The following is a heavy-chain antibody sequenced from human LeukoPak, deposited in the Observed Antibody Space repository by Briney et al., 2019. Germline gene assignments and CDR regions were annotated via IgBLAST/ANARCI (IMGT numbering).Heavy chain of an antibody. J-gene: IGHJ4*02. V-gene: IGHV3-23*01. CDR2: ISGSGGST. D-gene: IGHD3-9*01. CDR1: GFTFSSYA. Sequence: GGSLRLSSAASGFTFSSYAMSWVRQAPGKGLEWVSAISGSGGSTCYADSVKGRFTISRDNSKNTLYLQMNSLRAEDTAVYYCAKDPADYYDILTGYYGDYWGQGTLVTVSS. CDR3: AKDPADYYDILTGYYGDY.